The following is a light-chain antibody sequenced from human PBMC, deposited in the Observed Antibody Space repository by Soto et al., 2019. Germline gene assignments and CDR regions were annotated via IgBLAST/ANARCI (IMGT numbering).Light chain of an antibody. CDR2: RAS. CDR3: QQYKSYASVT. CDR1: QSIDDW. Sequence: DIQMTQSPSTLSACVGDRVTITCRASQSIDDWLAWYQQRPGKAPKVLIYRASNLESGVPSRFSGSGSGTEFTLTISSLQPDDFATYYCQQYKSYASVTFGQGTKVEIK. J-gene: IGKJ1*01. V-gene: IGKV1-5*03.